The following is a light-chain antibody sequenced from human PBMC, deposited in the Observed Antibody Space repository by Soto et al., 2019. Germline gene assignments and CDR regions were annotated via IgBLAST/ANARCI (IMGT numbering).Light chain of an antibody. J-gene: IGKJ2*01. CDR1: QSVSSY. Sequence: EIVLTQSPATLSLSPGERATLSCRASQSVSSYLAWYQQKPGQAPRLLIYDASNMATGIPARFSGSGSGTDFTPTISGLEPEDVAVYYCQQRSNWPPYAFGQGTKLEIK. V-gene: IGKV3-11*01. CDR2: DAS. CDR3: QQRSNWPPYA.